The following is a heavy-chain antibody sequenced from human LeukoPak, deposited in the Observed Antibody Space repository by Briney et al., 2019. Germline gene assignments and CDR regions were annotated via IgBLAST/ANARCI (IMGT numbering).Heavy chain of an antibody. Sequence: SVKVSCKASGGTFSSYAISWVRQAPGQGLKWMGGIIPIFGTANYAQKFQGRVTITADESTSTAYMELSSLRSEDTAVYYCARDLGYSSGHGAFDIWGQGTMVTVSS. CDR2: IIPIFGTA. J-gene: IGHJ3*02. V-gene: IGHV1-69*13. D-gene: IGHD6-25*01. CDR1: GGTFSSYA. CDR3: ARDLGYSSGHGAFDI.